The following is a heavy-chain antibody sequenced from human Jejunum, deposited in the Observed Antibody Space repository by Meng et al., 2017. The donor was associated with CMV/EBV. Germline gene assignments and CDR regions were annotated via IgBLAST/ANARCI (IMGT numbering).Heavy chain of an antibody. CDR2: IRRTADGEMS. J-gene: IGHJ1*01. Sequence: SGVSFGDYAMSWVRQAPGKGLEGVSSIRRTADGEMSEYAASVRGRFIISRDDSKGIAYLQMNSLRIEDTAVYYCSYWSSYQIFADWGQGTRVTVSS. CDR1: GVSFGDYA. D-gene: IGHD3-10*01. CDR3: SYWSSYQIFAD. V-gene: IGHV3-49*04.